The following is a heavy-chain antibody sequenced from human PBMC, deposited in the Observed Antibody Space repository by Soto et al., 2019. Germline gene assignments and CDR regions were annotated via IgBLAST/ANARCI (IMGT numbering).Heavy chain of an antibody. CDR2: INHSGST. J-gene: IGHJ6*02. CDR1: GGSFGGYS. CDR3: ARGPYGMAV. V-gene: IGHV4-34*01. Sequence: PXXPLSLRFAVDGGSFGGYSWRWIRQPPGKGLEWIGEINHSGSTNYNPSLKSRVTISVDTSKNQFSLKMSSVFAADTAVYYCARGPYGMAVWGQGTTVTVSS.